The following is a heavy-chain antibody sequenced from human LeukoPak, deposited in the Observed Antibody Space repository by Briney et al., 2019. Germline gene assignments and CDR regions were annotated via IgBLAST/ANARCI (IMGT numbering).Heavy chain of an antibody. CDR2: ISGSGGST. V-gene: IGHV3-23*01. D-gene: IGHD1-7*01. CDR1: GFTFSSYA. J-gene: IGHJ4*02. CDR3: AKDLAIRSITGTTDY. Sequence: GGSLRLSCAASGFTFSSYAMSWVHQAPGKGLEWVSAISGSGGSTYYADSVKGRFTISRDNSKNTLYLQMNSLRAEDTAVYYCAKDLAIRSITGTTDYWGQGTLVTVSS.